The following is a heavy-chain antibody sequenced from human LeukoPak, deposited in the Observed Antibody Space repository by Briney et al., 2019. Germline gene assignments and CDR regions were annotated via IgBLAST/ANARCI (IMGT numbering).Heavy chain of an antibody. J-gene: IGHJ4*02. CDR1: GGSFSGYY. CDR2: INHSGST. CDR3: ARSFRLAAAPLDY. Sequence: SETLSLTCAVYGGSFSGYYWSWIRQPPGKGLEWIGEINHSGSTNYNPSLKSRVTISVGTSKNQFSLKLSSVTAADTAVYYCARSFRLAAAPLDYWGQGTLVTVSS. V-gene: IGHV4-34*01. D-gene: IGHD6-13*01.